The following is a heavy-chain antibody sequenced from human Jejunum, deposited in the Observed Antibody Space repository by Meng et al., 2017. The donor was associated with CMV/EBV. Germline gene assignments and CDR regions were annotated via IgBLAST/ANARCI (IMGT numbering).Heavy chain of an antibody. Sequence: GSSFTNSAIYWVRQAPGHGLAWVGWISMYTENRASGQGFTGRFVFSLNTAISTAYMQISRLEAEDAAVYYYESDGPVEGLSGFDYWGQGTLVTVSS. J-gene: IGHJ4*02. D-gene: IGHD3-3*01. CDR2: ISMYTENR. CDR1: GSSFTNSA. CDR3: ESDGPVEGLSGFDY. V-gene: IGHV7-4-1*02.